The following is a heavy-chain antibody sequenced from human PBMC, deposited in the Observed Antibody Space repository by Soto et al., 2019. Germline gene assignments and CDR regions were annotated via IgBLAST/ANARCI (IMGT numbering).Heavy chain of an antibody. D-gene: IGHD3-10*01. Sequence: QVQLQESGPGLVRPSQTLSLSCTVSGGSISNSANHWSWIRQHPGEGLEWIGYIYYSGGTYYSPSLKGRVTMSIDASKNQFSLKLSSVPAADTAVYYCAKGVRGVPNWFDPWGQGTRVTVSS. CDR2: IYYSGGT. CDR1: GGSISNSANH. CDR3: AKGVRGVPNWFDP. J-gene: IGHJ5*02. V-gene: IGHV4-31*03.